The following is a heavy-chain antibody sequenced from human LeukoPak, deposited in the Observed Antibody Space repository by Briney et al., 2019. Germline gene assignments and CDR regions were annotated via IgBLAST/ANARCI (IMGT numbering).Heavy chain of an antibody. V-gene: IGHV3-23*01. Sequence: GGSLRLSCAASGFAFSNYAMSWIRQAPGKGLEWVSAISGSGGSTYYADSVKGRFTISRDNSKNTLYLQMNSLRAEDTAVYYCAKVQQLVGPYYFDYWGQGTLVTVSS. CDR3: AKVQQLVGPYYFDY. CDR1: GFAFSNYA. D-gene: IGHD6-13*01. J-gene: IGHJ4*02. CDR2: ISGSGGST.